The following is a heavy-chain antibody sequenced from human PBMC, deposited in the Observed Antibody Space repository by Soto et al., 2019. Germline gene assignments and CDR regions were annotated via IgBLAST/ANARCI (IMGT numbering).Heavy chain of an antibody. Sequence: GASVKVSCKASGYTFTSYGISWVRQAPGQGLERMGWISAYNGNTNYAQKLQGRVTMTTDTSTSTAYMELRSLRSDDTAVYYCARVGEIRYCSSTSCYAVGAFDIWGQGTMVTVSS. CDR2: ISAYNGNT. D-gene: IGHD2-2*01. CDR3: ARVGEIRYCSSTSCYAVGAFDI. V-gene: IGHV1-18*01. J-gene: IGHJ3*02. CDR1: GYTFTSYG.